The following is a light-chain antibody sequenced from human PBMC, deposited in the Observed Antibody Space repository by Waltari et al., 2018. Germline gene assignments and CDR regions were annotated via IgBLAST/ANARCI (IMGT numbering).Light chain of an antibody. Sequence: DIVMTQSPDSLAVSLGERATINCKSSQSVLYSSDNKNYLAWYQQKPGQPPKLLFYWASSRESGVPYRFSGSGSGTDFTLTISILQAEDVAVYYCQQHYTTPFTFGPGTTVDIK. CDR2: WAS. J-gene: IGKJ3*01. V-gene: IGKV4-1*01. CDR1: QSVLYSSDNKNY. CDR3: QQHYTTPFT.